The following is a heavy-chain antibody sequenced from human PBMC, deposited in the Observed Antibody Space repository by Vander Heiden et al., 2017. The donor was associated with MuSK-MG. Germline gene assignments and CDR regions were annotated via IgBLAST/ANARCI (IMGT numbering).Heavy chain of an antibody. CDR2: ISAYNGNT. CDR1: GYTFTSYG. D-gene: IGHD3-3*01. Sequence: QVQLVQSGAEVKKPGASVKVSCKASGYTFTSYGISWVRQAPGQGLEWMGWISAYNGNTNYAQKLQGRVTMTTDTSTSTAYIELRSLRSDDTAVYYCARAPLFASGYYYYYGMDVWGQGTTVTVSS. CDR3: ARAPLFASGYYYYYGMDV. J-gene: IGHJ6*02. V-gene: IGHV1-18*01.